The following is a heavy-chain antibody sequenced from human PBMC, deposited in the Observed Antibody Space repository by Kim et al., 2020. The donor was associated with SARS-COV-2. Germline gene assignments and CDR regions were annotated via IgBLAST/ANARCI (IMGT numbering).Heavy chain of an antibody. V-gene: IGHV3-21*01. Sequence: GGSLRLSCAASGFTFSSYSMNWVRQAPGKGLEWVSSISSSSSYIFYADSVKGRFTISRDNAKNSLYLQMNSLRAEDTAVYYCARGPGTAEAGTLMTNYWGQGTLVTASS. CDR3: ARGPGTAEAGTLMTNY. CDR2: ISSSSSYI. D-gene: IGHD6-13*01. J-gene: IGHJ4*02. CDR1: GFTFSSYS.